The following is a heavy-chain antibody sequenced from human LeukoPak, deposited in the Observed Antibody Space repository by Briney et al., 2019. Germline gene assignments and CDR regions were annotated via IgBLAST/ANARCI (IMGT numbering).Heavy chain of an antibody. CDR1: GGSFSGYY. D-gene: IGHD3-22*01. CDR3: ARNRRYYYDNSGPYYFDY. CDR2: INHSGST. J-gene: IGHJ4*02. Sequence: PSETLSLTCAVYGGSFSGYYWSWIRQPPGKGLEWIGEINHSGSTNYNPSLKSRVTISVDTSKNQFSLKLSSVTAADTAVYYCARNRRYYYDNSGPYYFDYWGQGTLVTVSS. V-gene: IGHV4-34*01.